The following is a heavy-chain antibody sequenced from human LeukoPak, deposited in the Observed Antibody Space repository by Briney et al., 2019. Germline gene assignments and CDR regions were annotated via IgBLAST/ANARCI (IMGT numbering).Heavy chain of an antibody. CDR2: IYYSGST. D-gene: IGHD3-3*02. V-gene: IGHV4-31*03. CDR1: SGLINSGRYY. J-gene: IGHJ4*02. Sequence: PSQTLSLTCTIPSGLINSGRYYWSWIRQHPGKGLEWIGYIYYSGSTYYNPSLKSRVTISVDTSKNQFSLKLSSVTAADTAASYCARVLEGGRAFDHEQLASVRSKYFAYWGQGTLVTVSS. CDR3: ARVLEGGRAFDHEQLASVRSKYFAY.